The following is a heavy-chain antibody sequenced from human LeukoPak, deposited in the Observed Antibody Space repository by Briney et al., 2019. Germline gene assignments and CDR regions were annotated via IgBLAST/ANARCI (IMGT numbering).Heavy chain of an antibody. Sequence: GGSLILSCAASGFTFSSYAMSWVRQAPGKGLEWVSAISGSGGSTYYADSVKGRFTISRDNSKNTLYLQMNSLRAEDTAVYCCAKDLGSSIFDYWGQGTLVTVSS. V-gene: IGHV3-23*01. J-gene: IGHJ4*02. CDR1: GFTFSSYA. CDR3: AKDLGSSIFDY. CDR2: ISGSGGST. D-gene: IGHD1-26*01.